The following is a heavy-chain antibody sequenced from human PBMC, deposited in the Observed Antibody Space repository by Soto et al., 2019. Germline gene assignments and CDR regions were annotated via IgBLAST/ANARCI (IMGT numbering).Heavy chain of an antibody. J-gene: IGHJ5*02. D-gene: IGHD6-19*01. CDR3: ARGIAVAGGDAWFDP. CDR1: GYTFTGYD. CDR2: IHPNSGGT. Sequence: QVQLVQSGAEVKKPGASVKVSCKASGYTFTGYDMHWVRQAPGQGLEWMGWIHPNSGGTNYAQKFQGWVTMTRDTSISTAYMEMSRLRSDDTAVYYCARGIAVAGGDAWFDPWGQGTLVTVSS. V-gene: IGHV1-2*04.